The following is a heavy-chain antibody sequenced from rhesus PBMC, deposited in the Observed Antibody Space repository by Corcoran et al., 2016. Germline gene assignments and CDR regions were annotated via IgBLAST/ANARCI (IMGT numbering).Heavy chain of an antibody. Sequence: EVQLVESGGGLAKPGGSLRLSCAASGFSFSDYYMYWVRQAPGQGLDWFSVISYNGGRTYYADTVKGRFTISRENAKKTLYLQMDSLRAEDTAVYYCARALGGYWGQGVLVTVSS. D-gene: IGHD5-42*01. V-gene: IGHV3S18*01. CDR1: GFSFSDYY. J-gene: IGHJ4*01. CDR2: ISYNGGRT. CDR3: ARALGGY.